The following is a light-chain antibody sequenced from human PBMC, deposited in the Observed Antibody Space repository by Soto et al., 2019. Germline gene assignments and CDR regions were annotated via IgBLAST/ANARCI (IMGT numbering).Light chain of an antibody. J-gene: IGKJ3*01. Sequence: EIVLTQSPATLSLSPGERATLSCRASQSVGSFLAWYQQKSGQTPRLLIYDASNRATGIPARFSGSGSGTDFTLTISSLEPEDFAVYYCQHRSNWLGTFGPGTKVEIK. CDR1: QSVGSF. CDR2: DAS. CDR3: QHRSNWLGT. V-gene: IGKV3-11*01.